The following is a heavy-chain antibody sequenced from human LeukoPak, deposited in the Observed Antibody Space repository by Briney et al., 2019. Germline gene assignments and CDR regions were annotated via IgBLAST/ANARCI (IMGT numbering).Heavy chain of an antibody. CDR3: ARDLDLLWFGEATNSMDV. J-gene: IGHJ6*02. Sequence: GGSLRLSCAASGFTFSSYWMHWVRHAPGKGLVWVSRINSDGSSTSYADSVKGRFTISRDNAKNTLYLQMNSLRAEDTAVYYCARDLDLLWFGEATNSMDVWGQGTTVTVSS. V-gene: IGHV3-74*01. CDR1: GFTFSSYW. CDR2: INSDGSST. D-gene: IGHD3-10*01.